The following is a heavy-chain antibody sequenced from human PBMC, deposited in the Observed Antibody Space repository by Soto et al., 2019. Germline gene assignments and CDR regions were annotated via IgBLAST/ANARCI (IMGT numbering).Heavy chain of an antibody. D-gene: IGHD6-19*01. CDR2: ISDTGAST. CDR1: GFTFKESA. V-gene: IGHV3-23*01. CDR3: AKGLGSGWAWYFDN. Sequence: EVRLLEAGGGLKQPGGSLRLSCAASGFTFKESAMNWVRQAPGKGLEWVASISDTGASTWYAESVRGRLSISRDNSKNTLYLQMNRLRGEDTGVYYCAKGLGSGWAWYFDNWGQGTLVTVSS. J-gene: IGHJ4*02.